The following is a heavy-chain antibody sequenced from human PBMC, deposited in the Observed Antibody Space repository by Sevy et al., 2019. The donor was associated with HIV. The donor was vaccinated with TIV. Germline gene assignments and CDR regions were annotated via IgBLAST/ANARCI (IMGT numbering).Heavy chain of an antibody. CDR2: IRSKANSYAT. V-gene: IGHV3-73*01. J-gene: IGHJ6*02. CDR1: GFTFSGSA. Sequence: GGSLRLSCAASGFTFSGSAMHWVRQASGKGLEWVDRIRSKANSYATAYAASVKGKFTISREDSKNTAYLQMNSLKTEDTAVYYCTRHSPLGYCSGGSCYSPDPYYYYYGMDVWGQGTTVTVSS. D-gene: IGHD2-15*01. CDR3: TRHSPLGYCSGGSCYSPDPYYYYYGMDV.